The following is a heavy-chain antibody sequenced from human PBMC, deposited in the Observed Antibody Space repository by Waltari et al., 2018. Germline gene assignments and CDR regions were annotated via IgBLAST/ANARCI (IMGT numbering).Heavy chain of an antibody. CDR1: GGSISSGGYS. V-gene: IGHV4-30-2*01. CDR2: IYHSGST. J-gene: IGHJ2*01. Sequence: QLQLQESGSGLVKPSQTLSLTCAVSGGSISSGGYSWSWIRQPPGKGLEWIGYIYHSGSTYYNPSLKSRVTISVDRSKNQFSLKLSSVTAADTAVYYCARAQSDFWSGTQYWYFDLWGRGTLVTVSS. CDR3: ARAQSDFWSGTQYWYFDL. D-gene: IGHD3-3*01.